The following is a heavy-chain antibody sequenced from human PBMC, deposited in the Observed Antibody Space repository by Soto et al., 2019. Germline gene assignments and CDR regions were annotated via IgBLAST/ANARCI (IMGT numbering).Heavy chain of an antibody. CDR1: GGSISSYY. CDR3: ARGGSSSWYYYYYGMDV. Sequence: PSETLSLTCTVSGGSISSYYWSWIRQPPGKGLEWIGEINHSGSTNYNPSLKSRVTISVDTSKNQFSLKLSSVTAADTAVYYCARGGSSSWYYYYYGMDVWGQGTTVTVSS. J-gene: IGHJ6*02. V-gene: IGHV4-34*01. D-gene: IGHD6-13*01. CDR2: INHSGST.